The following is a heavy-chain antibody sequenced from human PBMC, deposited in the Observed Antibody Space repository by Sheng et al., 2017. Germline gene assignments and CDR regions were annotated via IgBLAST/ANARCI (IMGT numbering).Heavy chain of an antibody. CDR3: AREYERCGGDCSDAFVY. J-gene: IGHJ3*02. D-gene: IGHD2-21*01. CDR1: GYTFTSYG. CDR2: ISAYNGNT. V-gene: IGHV1-18*01. Sequence: QVQLVQSGAEVKKPGASVKVSCKASGYTFTSYGISWVRQAPGQGLEWMGWISAYNGNTNYAQKLQGRVTMTTDTSTSTAYMELRSLRSDDTAVYYCAREYERCGGDCSDAFVYLGPKGRMVTVSS.